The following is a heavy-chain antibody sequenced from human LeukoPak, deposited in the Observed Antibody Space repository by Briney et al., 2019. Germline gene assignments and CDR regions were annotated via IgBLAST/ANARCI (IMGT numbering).Heavy chain of an antibody. CDR2: ISWNSGSI. J-gene: IGHJ4*02. Sequence: QPGGSLRLSCAASEFTFDDYAMHWVRQAPGKGLEWVSGISWNSGSIGYADSVKGRFTISRDNAKNSLYPQMNSLRAEDTALYYCAKGAAGLYFDYWGQGTLVTVSS. D-gene: IGHD6-13*01. CDR3: AKGAAGLYFDY. CDR1: EFTFDDYA. V-gene: IGHV3-9*01.